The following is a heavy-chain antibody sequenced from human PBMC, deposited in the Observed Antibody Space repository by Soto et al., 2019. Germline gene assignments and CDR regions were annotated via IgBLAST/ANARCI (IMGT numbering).Heavy chain of an antibody. Sequence: SETLSLTCTVSGGSISSGDYYWSWIRQPPGKGLEWIGYIRYSGNTYHNPSLKSRVTISVDTSKNQFSLKLSSVTAADTAVYYCARLLWSRGDWFDPWGQGTLVTVSS. CDR1: GGSISSGDYY. CDR2: IRYSGNT. CDR3: ARLLWSRGDWFDP. V-gene: IGHV4-30-4*01. D-gene: IGHD3-10*01. J-gene: IGHJ5*02.